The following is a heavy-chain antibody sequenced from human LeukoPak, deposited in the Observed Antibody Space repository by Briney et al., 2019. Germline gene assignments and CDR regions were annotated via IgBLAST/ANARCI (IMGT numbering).Heavy chain of an antibody. CDR3: AGQGEYGSGSYYQLYAFDI. CDR1: GYSFTSYW. J-gene: IGHJ3*02. CDR2: IYPGDSDT. Sequence: GESLKISCKGSGYSFTSYWIGWVRQMPGKGLEWMGIIYPGDSDTRYSPSFQGQVTISADKSISTAYLQWSSLKASDTAMYYCAGQGEYGSGSYYQLYAFDIWGQGTMVTVSS. D-gene: IGHD3-10*01. V-gene: IGHV5-51*01.